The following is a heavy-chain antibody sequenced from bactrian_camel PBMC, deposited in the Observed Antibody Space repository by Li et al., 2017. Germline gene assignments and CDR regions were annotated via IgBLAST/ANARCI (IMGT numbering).Heavy chain of an antibody. V-gene: IGHV3S25*01. CDR2: IATGSGNT. CDR3: AARGPYCYTKLSVRDFTY. D-gene: IGHD2*01. CDR1: GYTYNRNC. Sequence: QLVESGGGSVQAGGSLRLSCAASGYTYNRNCMAWFRQAPGKEREGVARIATGSGNTYYADSVKGRFTISQDNAKNTVYLQMNSLKPEDTAVYYCAARGPYCYTKLSVRDFTYWGQGTQVTVS. J-gene: IGHJ6*01.